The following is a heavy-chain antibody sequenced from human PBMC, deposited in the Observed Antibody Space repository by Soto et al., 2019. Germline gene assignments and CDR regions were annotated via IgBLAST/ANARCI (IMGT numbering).Heavy chain of an antibody. D-gene: IGHD1-1*01. J-gene: IGHJ4*02. CDR3: AHSQGGYNWNDGDFDY. CDR2: IYWDDDR. CDR1: GFSLTTTGVG. V-gene: IGHV2-5*02. Sequence: QITLKESGPTVVEPTQTLTLTCTFSGFSLTTTGVGVGWIRQSPGKALEYLALIYWDDDRRYSPSLKSRLTITTDTSRNQVVLTMSNMDPVDTATYYCAHSQGGYNWNDGDFDYWGQGTLVTVSS.